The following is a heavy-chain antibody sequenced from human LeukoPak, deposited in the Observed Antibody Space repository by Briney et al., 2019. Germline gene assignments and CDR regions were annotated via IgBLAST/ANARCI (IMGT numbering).Heavy chain of an antibody. CDR2: ISSSSTTI. CDR3: AKALTEELSNAFDI. V-gene: IGHV3-48*01. J-gene: IGHJ3*02. CDR1: GLSFSDSS. Sequence: GGSLRLSCVASGLSFSDSSMNWVRQAPGKGLEWVSYISSSSTTIYYADSVKGRFTISRDNAKNSLYLQMNSLRAEDTAVYYCAKALTEELSNAFDIWGQGTMVTVSS. D-gene: IGHD7-27*01.